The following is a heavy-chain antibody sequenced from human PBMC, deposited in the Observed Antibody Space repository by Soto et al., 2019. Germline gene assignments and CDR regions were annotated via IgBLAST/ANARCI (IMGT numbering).Heavy chain of an antibody. CDR2: ISGSGGST. Sequence: EVQLLESGGGLVQPGGSLRLSCAASGFTFSSYAMSWVRQAPGKGLEWVSAISGSGGSTYYADSVKGRFTISRDNSKNTLYLQMNGLRAEDTAVYYCAKDGIAARRLGGGVRPYYFDYWGQGTLVTVSS. J-gene: IGHJ4*02. V-gene: IGHV3-23*01. D-gene: IGHD6-13*01. CDR3: AKDGIAARRLGGGVRPYYFDY. CDR1: GFTFSSYA.